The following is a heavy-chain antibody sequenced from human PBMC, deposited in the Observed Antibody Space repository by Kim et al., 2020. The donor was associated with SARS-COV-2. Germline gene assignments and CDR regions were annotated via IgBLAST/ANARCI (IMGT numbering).Heavy chain of an antibody. D-gene: IGHD7-27*01. Sequence: TSEYAASVKGRFTISRDDYKSVAYLQMNSLKIEYTAVYYCARGGDDAFDIWGQGTLVTVSS. V-gene: IGHV3-49*02. CDR3: ARGGDDAFDI. J-gene: IGHJ3*02. CDR2: TS.